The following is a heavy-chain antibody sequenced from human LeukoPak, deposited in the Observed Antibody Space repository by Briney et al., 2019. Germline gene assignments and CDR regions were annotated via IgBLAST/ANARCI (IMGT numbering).Heavy chain of an antibody. CDR3: AKSGYSSSWPLAKYYFDY. Sequence: GGSLRLSCAASGFTFSSYAMSWVRRAPGKGLEWVSAISGSGGSTYYADSVKGRFTISRDNSKNTLYLQMNSLRAEDTAVYYCAKSGYSSSWPLAKYYFDYWGQGTLVTVSS. CDR1: GFTFSSYA. V-gene: IGHV3-23*01. D-gene: IGHD6-13*01. J-gene: IGHJ4*02. CDR2: ISGSGGST.